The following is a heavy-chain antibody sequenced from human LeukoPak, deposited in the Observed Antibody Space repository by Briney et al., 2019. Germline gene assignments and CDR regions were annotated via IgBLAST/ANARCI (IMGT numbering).Heavy chain of an antibody. J-gene: IGHJ3*02. D-gene: IGHD6-19*01. Sequence: GASVKVSCKASGGTFSSYAFSWVRQAPGQGLEWMGRIIPIFGTANYAQKFQGRVTITTDESTSTAYMELSSLRSEDTAVYYCVSGAFDIWGQGTMVTVSS. CDR2: IIPIFGTA. CDR1: GGTFSSYA. CDR3: VSGAFDI. V-gene: IGHV1-69*05.